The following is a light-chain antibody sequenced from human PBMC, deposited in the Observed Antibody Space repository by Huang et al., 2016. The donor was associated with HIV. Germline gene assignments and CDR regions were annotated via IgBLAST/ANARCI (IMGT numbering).Light chain of an antibody. CDR3: MQALQTPV. CDR1: QSLLHSNGYNY. Sequence: EIVMTQSPLSLPVTPGEPASISCRSSQSLLHSNGYNYLDWYLQKPGQSPQLLIYLGSNRASGVPERFSGSGSGTDFTLKISRVEAEDVGIYYCMQALQTPVFGPGTRVDIK. CDR2: LGS. V-gene: IGKV2-28*01. J-gene: IGKJ3*01.